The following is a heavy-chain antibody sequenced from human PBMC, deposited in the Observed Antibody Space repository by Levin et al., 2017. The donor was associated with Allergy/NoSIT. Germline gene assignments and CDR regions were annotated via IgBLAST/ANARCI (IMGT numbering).Heavy chain of an antibody. CDR3: VKEYCGSTSCYGDYFDY. CDR2: LSGSVSNT. CDR1: GFTFSTFA. J-gene: IGHJ4*02. D-gene: IGHD2-2*01. Sequence: GESLKISCAASGFTFSTFAMGWVRQAPGKGLEWVSSLSGSVSNTYYVDSVKGRFTVSRDTSKNTLYLQMNSLRAEDTAVYYCVKEYCGSTSCYGDYFDYWGQGTLVTVSS. V-gene: IGHV3-23*01.